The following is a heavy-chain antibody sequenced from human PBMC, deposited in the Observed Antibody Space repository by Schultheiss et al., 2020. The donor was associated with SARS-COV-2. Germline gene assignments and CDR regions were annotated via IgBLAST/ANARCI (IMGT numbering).Heavy chain of an antibody. Sequence: SQTLSLTCTVSGGSVSSGSYYWSWIRQPPGKGLEWIGYIYYSGSTNYNPSLKSRVMISVDMSKNQFSLKLRSVTAADTAVYYCARESGGSNFDFWGQGILVTVSS. J-gene: IGHJ4*02. CDR1: GGSVSSGSYY. CDR3: ARESGGSNFDF. V-gene: IGHV4-61*01. CDR2: IYYSGST. D-gene: IGHD3-3*01.